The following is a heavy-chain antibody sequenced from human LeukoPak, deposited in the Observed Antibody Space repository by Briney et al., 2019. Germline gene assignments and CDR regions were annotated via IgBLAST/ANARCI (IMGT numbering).Heavy chain of an antibody. D-gene: IGHD3-10*01. V-gene: IGHV1-69*04. CDR3: ARFDSETKDSPFDY. CDR1: GGTFSSYA. CDR2: IIPILGIA. J-gene: IGHJ4*02. Sequence: APVKVSCKSSGGTFSSYAISWVRQAPGQGLEWMGRIIPILGIANYAQKFQGRVTITADKSTSTAYMELSSLRSEDTAVYYCARFDSETKDSPFDYWGQGTLVTVSS.